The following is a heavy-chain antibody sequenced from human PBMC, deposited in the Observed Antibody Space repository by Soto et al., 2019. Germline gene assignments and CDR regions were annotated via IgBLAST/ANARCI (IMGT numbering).Heavy chain of an antibody. J-gene: IGHJ6*02. Sequence: SVKVSCKASGGTFSSYAISWVRQAPGQGLEWMGGIIPIFGTANYAQKFQGRVTITADESTSTAYMELSSLRSEDTAVYYCARCFGAEYYYYGMDVWGQGTTVTVSS. CDR2: IIPIFGTA. D-gene: IGHD3-3*01. CDR1: GGTFSSYA. V-gene: IGHV1-69*13. CDR3: ARCFGAEYYYYGMDV.